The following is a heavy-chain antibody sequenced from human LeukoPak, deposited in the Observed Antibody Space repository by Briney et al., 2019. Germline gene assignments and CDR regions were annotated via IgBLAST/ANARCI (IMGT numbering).Heavy chain of an antibody. Sequence: GGSLRLSCAASGFTFSSYSMNWVRQAPGRGLEWVSYISSSSSTIYYADSVKGRFTISRDNAKNSLYLQMNSLRAEDTAVYYCAELGITMIGGVWGKGTTVTISS. J-gene: IGHJ6*04. D-gene: IGHD3-10*02. CDR2: ISSSSSTI. CDR3: AELGITMIGGV. CDR1: GFTFSSYS. V-gene: IGHV3-48*01.